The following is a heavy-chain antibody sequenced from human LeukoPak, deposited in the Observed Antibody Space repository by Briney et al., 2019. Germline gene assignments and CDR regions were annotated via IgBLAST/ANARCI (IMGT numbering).Heavy chain of an antibody. Sequence: SETLSLTCTVSGGSISSYYWSWIRQPPGKGLEWIGYIYYSGSTNYNPSLKSRVTISVDTSKDQFSLKLGSVTAADTAVYYCARDRGGYGDTPFDYWGQGTLVTVSS. D-gene: IGHD4-17*01. V-gene: IGHV4-59*01. CDR2: IYYSGST. J-gene: IGHJ4*02. CDR3: ARDRGGYGDTPFDY. CDR1: GGSISSYY.